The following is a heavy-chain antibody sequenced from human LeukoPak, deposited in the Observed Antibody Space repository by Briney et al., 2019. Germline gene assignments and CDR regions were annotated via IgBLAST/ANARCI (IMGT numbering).Heavy chain of an antibody. D-gene: IGHD1/OR15-1a*01. J-gene: IGHJ4*02. CDR1: GFTFTIYS. CDR3: ARGTSLDY. Sequence: QTGGSLRLSCAASGFTFTIYSMTWVRQAPGKGLEWVSYISGSNSTIYYADSLKGRFTISRDDARNSLYLQMNNLRAEDTAVYYCARGTSLDYWGQGTLVTVSS. V-gene: IGHV3-48*01. CDR2: ISGSNSTI.